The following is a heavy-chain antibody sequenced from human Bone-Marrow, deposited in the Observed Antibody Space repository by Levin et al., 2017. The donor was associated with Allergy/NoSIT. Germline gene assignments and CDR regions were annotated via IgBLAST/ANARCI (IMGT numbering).Heavy chain of an antibody. CDR1: GFTFSSYA. V-gene: IGHV3-30-3*01. J-gene: IGHJ5*02. CDR2: ISYDGSNK. Sequence: LSLTCAASGFTFSSYAMHWVRQAPGKGLEWVAVISYDGSNKYYADSVKGRFTISRDNSKNTLYLQMNSLRAEDTAVYYCARGGIAVAGTQVYSWFDPWGQGTLVTVSS. D-gene: IGHD6-19*01. CDR3: ARGGIAVAGTQVYSWFDP.